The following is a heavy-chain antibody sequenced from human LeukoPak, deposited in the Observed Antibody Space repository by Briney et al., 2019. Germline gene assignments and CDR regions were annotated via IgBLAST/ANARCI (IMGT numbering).Heavy chain of an antibody. V-gene: IGHV3-7*01. CDR3: ARDIGVVRGVMGY. Sequence: QAGGSLRLSCAASGFTFSSYWMSWVRQAPGKGLEWVANIKQDGSEKYYVDSVKGRFTISRDNAKNSLYLQMNSLRAEDTAVYYCARDIGVVRGVMGYWGQGTLVTVSS. D-gene: IGHD3-10*01. CDR2: IKQDGSEK. CDR1: GFTFSSYW. J-gene: IGHJ4*02.